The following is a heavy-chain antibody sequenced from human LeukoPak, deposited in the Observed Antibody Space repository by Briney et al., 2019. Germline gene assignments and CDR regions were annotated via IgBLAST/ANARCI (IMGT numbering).Heavy chain of an antibody. J-gene: IGHJ4*02. CDR3: ARVSMGGTRAADY. CDR2: IYYSGTT. Sequence: SETLSLTCTVSGGSISSSSYYWGWIRQPPGKGLEWIGSIYYSGTTYYSPSLKSRVTISVDTSKSQFSLKLSSVTAADTAVYYCARVSMGGTRAADYWGQGTLVTVSS. CDR1: GGSISSSSYY. V-gene: IGHV4-39*07. D-gene: IGHD1-26*01.